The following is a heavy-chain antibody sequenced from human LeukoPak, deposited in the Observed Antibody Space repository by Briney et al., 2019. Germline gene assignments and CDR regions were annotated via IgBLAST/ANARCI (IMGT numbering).Heavy chain of an antibody. V-gene: IGHV1-18*01. CDR2: IGADSGDTHGDT. Sequence: ASVKVSCKASGYRLRNHGISWVRQAPGQGLEWMGWIGADSGDTHGDTHYAEKSQGTVTMTTDTSTDTAYMDLRSLTSDDTAVYYCARGSSPYNWYFDLWGRGTLVTVSS. CDR1: GYRLRNHG. D-gene: IGHD4-11*01. CDR3: ARGSSPYNWYFDL. J-gene: IGHJ2*01.